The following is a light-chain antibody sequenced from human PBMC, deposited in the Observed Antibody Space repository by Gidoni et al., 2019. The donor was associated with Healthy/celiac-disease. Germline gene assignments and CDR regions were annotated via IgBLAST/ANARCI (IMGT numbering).Light chain of an antibody. V-gene: IGLV3-25*03. CDR1: ALPKQY. Sequence: SYELTQPPSVSVSPGQTARITCSGDALPKQYAYWYQQKPGQAPVLVIYKDSERPSGIPERFSGSSSGTTVTLTIGGVQAEDEADYYCQSADSSGTYVVFGGGTKLXVX. CDR3: QSADSSGTYVV. J-gene: IGLJ2*01. CDR2: KDS.